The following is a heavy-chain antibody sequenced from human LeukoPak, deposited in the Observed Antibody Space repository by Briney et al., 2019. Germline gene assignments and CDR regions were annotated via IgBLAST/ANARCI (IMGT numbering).Heavy chain of an antibody. CDR1: GYTFTSYY. J-gene: IGHJ3*02. CDR2: INPSGGST. D-gene: IGHD6-19*01. Sequence: ASVKVSCKASGYTFTSYYMHWVRQAPGQGLEWMGIINPSGGSTSYAQKFQGWVTMTRDTSISTAYMELSRLRSDDTAVYYCVRGYKVVVADDAFDIWGQGTMVTVSS. V-gene: IGHV1-46*01. CDR3: VRGYKVVVADDAFDI.